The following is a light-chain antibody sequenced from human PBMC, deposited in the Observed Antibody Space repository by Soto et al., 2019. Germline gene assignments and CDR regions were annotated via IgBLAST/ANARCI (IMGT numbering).Light chain of an antibody. CDR1: SSNIGKNT. V-gene: IGLV1-44*01. Sequence: QSVLTPPPSASGTPGQTVTISCSGSSSNIGKNTVNWYQHLPGTAPKLLIYSNTQRPLGVPVRFSGSKSGTSASLAISGLQSDDEADYYCAVWDDSLYVFGSGTQLTVL. CDR2: SNT. J-gene: IGLJ7*01. CDR3: AVWDDSLYV.